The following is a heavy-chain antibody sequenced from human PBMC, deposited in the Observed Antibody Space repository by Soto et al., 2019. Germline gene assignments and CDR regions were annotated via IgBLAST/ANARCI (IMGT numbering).Heavy chain of an antibody. CDR3: AKGMEGGGSSWPTYYYYYGMDV. V-gene: IGHV3-30*18. J-gene: IGHJ6*02. D-gene: IGHD6-13*01. CDR2: ISYDGSNK. Sequence: GGSLRLSCAASGFTFSSYGMHWVRQAPGKGLEWVAVISYDGSNKYYADSVKGRFTISRDNSKNTLYLQMNSLRAEDTAVYYCAKGMEGGGSSWPTYYYYYGMDVWGQGTTVTVSS. CDR1: GFTFSSYG.